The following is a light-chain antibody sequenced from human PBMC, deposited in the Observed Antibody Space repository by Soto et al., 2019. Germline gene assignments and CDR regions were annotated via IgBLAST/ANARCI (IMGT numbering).Light chain of an antibody. CDR3: LQSDNLPALT. V-gene: IGKV1-33*01. J-gene: IGKJ4*01. CDR2: DAS. CDR1: QDISNY. Sequence: DLQMTQSPSSLSASVGDRVTITCQASQDISNYLNWYQQKPGKAPKLLIYDASNLETGVPSRFSGSGSGTDFTFTISSLQSEDIATYYCLQSDNLPALTFGGGTKVEIK.